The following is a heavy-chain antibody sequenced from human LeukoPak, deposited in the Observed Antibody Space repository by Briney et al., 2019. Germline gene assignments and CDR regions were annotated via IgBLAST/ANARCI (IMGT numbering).Heavy chain of an antibody. CDR2: ISSSSSSI. CDR3: ARDKSGYSGGWYLFDY. V-gene: IGHV3-48*02. J-gene: IGHJ4*02. CDR1: GFTFSSYS. D-gene: IGHD6-19*01. Sequence: GGSLRLSCAASGFTFSSYSMNWVRQAPGKGLEWVSYISSSSSSIYYADSVKGRFTISRDNAKNTLFLQMNSLRDEDTAVYYCARDKSGYSGGWYLFDYWGQGNLVTVSS.